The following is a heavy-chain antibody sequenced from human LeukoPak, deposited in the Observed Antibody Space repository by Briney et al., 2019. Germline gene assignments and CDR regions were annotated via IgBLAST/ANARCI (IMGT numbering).Heavy chain of an antibody. V-gene: IGHV4-4*07. J-gene: IGHJ4*02. Sequence: PSETLALTCTVPGGSINFYYWSWIRQSAGKGLEWIGRIYSTCSTNYSPSLKSRVNMSVAKSKNQFSLNLSSVTAADTAVYYCARGIADPYSFDSWGQGTLVTVSS. CDR3: ARGIADPYSFDS. CDR1: GGSINFYY. D-gene: IGHD6-13*01. CDR2: IYSTCST.